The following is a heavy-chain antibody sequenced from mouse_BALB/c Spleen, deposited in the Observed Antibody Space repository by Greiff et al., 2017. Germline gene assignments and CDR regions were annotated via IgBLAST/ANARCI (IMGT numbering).Heavy chain of an antibody. V-gene: IGHV1-5*01. J-gene: IGHJ1*01. CDR3: TRSRYYGSRDWYFDV. CDR1: GYSFTSYW. Sequence: EVQRVESGTVLARPGASVKMSCKASGYSFTSYWMHWVKQRPGQGLEWIGAIYPGNSDTSYNQKFKGKAKLTAVTSASTAYMELSSLTNEDSAVYYCTRSRYYGSRDWYFDVWGAGTTVTVSS. CDR2: IYPGNSDT. D-gene: IGHD1-1*01.